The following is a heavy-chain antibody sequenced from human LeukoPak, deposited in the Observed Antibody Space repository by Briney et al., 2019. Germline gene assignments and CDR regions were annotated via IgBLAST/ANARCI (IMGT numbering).Heavy chain of an antibody. CDR1: GFTFSSYA. D-gene: IGHD1-1*01. V-gene: IGHV3-30-3*01. CDR3: ARDGTQSGYGMDV. J-gene: IGHJ6*02. Sequence: GGSLRLSCAASGFTFSSYAMHWVRQAPGKGLEWVAVISYDGSNKYYADSVKGRFTISRDNSKNTLYLQMNSLRAEDTAVYYCARDGTQSGYGMDVWGQGTTVTVSS. CDR2: ISYDGSNK.